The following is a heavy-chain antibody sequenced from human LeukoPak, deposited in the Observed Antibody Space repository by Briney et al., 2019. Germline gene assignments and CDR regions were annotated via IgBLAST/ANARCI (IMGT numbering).Heavy chain of an antibody. D-gene: IGHD2-15*01. J-gene: IGHJ6*02. Sequence: GGFLRLSCAASGFTFSDYYMSWIRQAPGKGLEWVSYISSSGSTIYYADSVKGRFTISRDNAKNSLYLQMNSLRAEDTAVYYCASTLGYCSGGSCFLARYYYYYGMDVWGQGTTVTVSS. CDR1: GFTFSDYY. CDR2: ISSSGSTI. CDR3: ASTLGYCSGGSCFLARYYYYYGMDV. V-gene: IGHV3-11*01.